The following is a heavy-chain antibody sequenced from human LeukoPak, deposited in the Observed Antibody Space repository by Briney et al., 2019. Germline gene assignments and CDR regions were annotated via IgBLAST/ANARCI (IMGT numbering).Heavy chain of an antibody. J-gene: IGHJ4*02. Sequence: PSETLSLTCAVYGGSFSGYYWSWIRQPPGKGLESIGEINHSGSTNYNPSLKSRVTISVDTSKNQFSLKLSSVTAADTAVYYCARENVDIVATIRVYYFDYWGQGTLVTVSS. V-gene: IGHV4-34*01. CDR2: INHSGST. D-gene: IGHD5-12*01. CDR3: ARENVDIVATIRVYYFDY. CDR1: GGSFSGYY.